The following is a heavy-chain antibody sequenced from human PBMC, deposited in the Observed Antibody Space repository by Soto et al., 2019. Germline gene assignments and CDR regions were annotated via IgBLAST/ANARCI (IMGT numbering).Heavy chain of an antibody. CDR1: GFSFSTFD. Sequence: EVQLLDSGGGLVQPGGSLSLSCAASGFSFSTFDMTWVRQAPGKGLEWVSVVIGNDGRTHYADSVKGRFAISRDNSKNTLYLQMNGLRDDDTAVYYCVKGAWCDDCGQGTLVIVSS. J-gene: IGHJ4*02. V-gene: IGHV3-23*01. CDR3: VKGAWCDD. D-gene: IGHD2-15*01. CDR2: VIGNDGRT.